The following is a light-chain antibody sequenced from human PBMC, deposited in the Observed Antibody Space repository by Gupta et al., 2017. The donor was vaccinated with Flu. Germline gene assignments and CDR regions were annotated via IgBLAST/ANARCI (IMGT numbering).Light chain of an antibody. CDR1: NSNIRNNY. CDR3: SAWDDSLSCCV. J-gene: IGLJ2*01. CDR2: RND. V-gene: IGLV1-47*01. Sequence: QSVLTQPPSASGTPGQRVTIACSGSNSNIRNNYVNWYQQLPGAAPKLLMYRNDQRPSGVPDRISCSKSGTSASIALSGLRSDDEAYDYFSAWDDSLSCCVFGGGTQLTVL.